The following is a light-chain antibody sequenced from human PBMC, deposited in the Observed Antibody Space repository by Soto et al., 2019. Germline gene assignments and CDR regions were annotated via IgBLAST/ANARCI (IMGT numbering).Light chain of an antibody. CDR3: QQRANWPHT. J-gene: IGKJ2*01. V-gene: IGKV3-11*01. CDR2: DAS. Sequence: EIVSTQSPATLSLSPGERATLSCRASQSVSSYLAWYQQKPGQAPRLVIYDASTRATGIPARFSGSGSGTVFTLTISTLEPEDSAVYYYQQRANWPHTFGQGTKLEIK. CDR1: QSVSSY.